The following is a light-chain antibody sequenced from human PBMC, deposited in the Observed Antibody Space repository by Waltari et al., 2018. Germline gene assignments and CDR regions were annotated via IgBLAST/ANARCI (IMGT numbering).Light chain of an antibody. V-gene: IGLV2-14*03. CDR2: DVS. CDR1: SSDVGAYNY. Sequence: QSALPQPASVSGSPGQSITISCTGTSSDVGAYNYVSWYQQHPGKAPKLMIYDVSKRPSGVSNRFSGSKSANTASLTISGLQAEDEADYYCSSYTSSNTLIFGGGTTLTVL. J-gene: IGLJ2*01. CDR3: SSYTSSNTLI.